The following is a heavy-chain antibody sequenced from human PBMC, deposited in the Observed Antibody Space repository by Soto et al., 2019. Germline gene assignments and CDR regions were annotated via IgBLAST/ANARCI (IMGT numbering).Heavy chain of an antibody. Sequence: PSETLSLTCTVSGGSISSYYWSWIRQPPGKGLEWIGYIYYSGSTNYNPSLKSRVTISVDTSKNQFSLKLSSVTAADTAVYYCARASLGYCSSTSCRSNWFDPWGQGTLVTVSS. D-gene: IGHD2-2*01. CDR2: IYYSGST. CDR3: ARASLGYCSSTSCRSNWFDP. J-gene: IGHJ5*02. V-gene: IGHV4-59*01. CDR1: GGSISSYY.